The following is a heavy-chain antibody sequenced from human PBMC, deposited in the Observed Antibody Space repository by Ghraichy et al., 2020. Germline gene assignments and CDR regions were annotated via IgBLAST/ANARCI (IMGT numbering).Heavy chain of an antibody. Sequence: SETLSLTCSVSGGSISTTSYYWGWIRQPPGKGLEWIGTAYYTGSTRYNPSLTSRVTISVDTSKNQFSLKLSSVTASDTAMYYCARHLITAARNPNRMDVWGQGTPVTVSS. CDR3: ARHLITAARNPNRMDV. D-gene: IGHD1-14*01. V-gene: IGHV4-39*01. CDR1: GGSISTTSYY. CDR2: AYYTGST. J-gene: IGHJ6*02.